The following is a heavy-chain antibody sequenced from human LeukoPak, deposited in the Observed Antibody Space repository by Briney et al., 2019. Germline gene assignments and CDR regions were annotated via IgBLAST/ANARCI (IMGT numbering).Heavy chain of an antibody. CDR2: ISSSSSYI. CDR3: ARRNYYDSSGYYYTHEYFQH. V-gene: IGHV3-21*01. J-gene: IGHJ1*01. CDR1: GFTFSSYS. D-gene: IGHD3-22*01. Sequence: GGSLRLSCAASGFTFSSYSMNWVRQAPGKGLEWVSSISSSSSYIYYADSVKGRFTISRDNDKNSLYLQMNSLRAEDTAVYYCARRNYYDSSGYYYTHEYFQHWGQGTLVTVSS.